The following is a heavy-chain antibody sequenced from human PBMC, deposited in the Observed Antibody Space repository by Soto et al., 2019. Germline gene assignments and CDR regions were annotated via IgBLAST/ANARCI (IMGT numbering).Heavy chain of an antibody. D-gene: IGHD5-12*01. V-gene: IGHV3-72*01. CDR2: TRNKANSYTT. CDR1: GFTFSDHY. CDR3: ARDSGRDGYNWDY. J-gene: IGHJ4*02. Sequence: EVQLVESGGGLVQPGGSLRLSCAASGFTFSDHYMDWVRQAPGKGLEWVGRTRNKANSYTTVYAASVKGRFTISRDDSKNSLYLQMNSLKTEDTAVYYCARDSGRDGYNWDYWGQGTLVTVSS.